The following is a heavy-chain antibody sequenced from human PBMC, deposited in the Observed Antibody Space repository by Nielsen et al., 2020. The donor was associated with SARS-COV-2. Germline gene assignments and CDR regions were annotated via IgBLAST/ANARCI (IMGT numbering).Heavy chain of an antibody. J-gene: IGHJ4*02. Sequence: GESLKISCAASGFTLSSYSMNWVRQAPGKGLEWVSYISSRSSTIYYADSVKGRFTISRDNSKNTLYLQMNSLRAEDTAVYYCAKSVFDYSNYFGYWGQGTLVTVSS. CDR1: GFTLSSYS. CDR2: ISSRSSTI. D-gene: IGHD4-11*01. CDR3: AKSVFDYSNYFGY. V-gene: IGHV3-48*01.